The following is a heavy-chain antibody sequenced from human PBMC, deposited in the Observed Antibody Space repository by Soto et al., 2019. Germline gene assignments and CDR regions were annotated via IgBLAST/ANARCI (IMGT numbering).Heavy chain of an antibody. J-gene: IGHJ4*02. CDR3: ARIRVVATSDY. CDR1: GGSISSYY. CDR2: SYYSAST. D-gene: IGHD1-26*01. V-gene: IGHV4-59*01. Sequence: PSQTLPLTCTVSGGSISSYYWSWNRQPPGKGLEWIGYSYYSASTNYNPALKSRVTRSVDTAKNQFSRKLSSVTAADTAVDYCARIRVVATSDYWGQWTWVTVSS.